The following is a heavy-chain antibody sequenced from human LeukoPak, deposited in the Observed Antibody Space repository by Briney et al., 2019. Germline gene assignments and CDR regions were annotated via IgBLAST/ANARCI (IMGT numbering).Heavy chain of an antibody. CDR2: IHYSGTT. CDR3: ARGVYIAAAQYAY. Sequence: SETLSLTCTVSGGSISSYYWSWIRQPPGKGLEWIGYIHYSGTTNYNPSLKSRVTISVDTSKNQFSLKLSSVTAADTAVYYCARGVYIAAAQYAYWGQGTLVTVSS. J-gene: IGHJ4*02. D-gene: IGHD6-13*01. CDR1: GGSISSYY. V-gene: IGHV4-59*01.